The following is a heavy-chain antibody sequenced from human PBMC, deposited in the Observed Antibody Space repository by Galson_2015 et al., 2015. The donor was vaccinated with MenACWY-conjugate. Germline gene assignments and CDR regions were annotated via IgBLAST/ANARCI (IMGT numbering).Heavy chain of an antibody. V-gene: IGHV3-74*01. CDR1: GFTFSYYW. D-gene: IGHD6-19*01. Sequence: LRLSCAASGFTFSYYWMHWVRQAPGKGLVWVSRIKTDGSSTTYADSVKGRFTISRDNAKNTLFLQMNSLRAEDTAVYYCIRDGESSGLDYWGQGTLVTVSS. CDR2: IKTDGSST. CDR3: IRDGESSGLDY. J-gene: IGHJ4*02.